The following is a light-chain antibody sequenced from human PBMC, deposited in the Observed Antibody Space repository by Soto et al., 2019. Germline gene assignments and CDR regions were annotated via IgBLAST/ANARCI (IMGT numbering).Light chain of an antibody. Sequence: EIVMTQSPATLSLSPGERVTLSCRASQGVSSYLAWYQQKPGQAPRLLIYGASTRATGNPARFSGSWSGTEFTLTNSSLQAEDFAGYYRQEDKNRASITFGQRTRPEI. V-gene: IGKV3-15*01. CDR1: QGVSSY. CDR2: GAS. J-gene: IGKJ5*01. CDR3: QEDKNRASIT.